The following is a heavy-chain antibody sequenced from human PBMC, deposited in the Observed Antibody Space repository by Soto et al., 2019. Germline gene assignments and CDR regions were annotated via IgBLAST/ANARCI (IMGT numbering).Heavy chain of an antibody. CDR1: GGTFSSYA. V-gene: IGHV1-69*13. Sequence: ASVKVSCKASGGTFSSYAISWVRQARGQGLEWMGGIIPIFGTANYAQKFQGRVTITADESTSTAYMELSSLRSEDTAVYYCARIRITMVRGVITPYYYGMDVWGQGTTVTVSS. CDR3: ARIRITMVRGVITPYYYGMDV. J-gene: IGHJ6*02. D-gene: IGHD3-10*01. CDR2: IIPIFGTA.